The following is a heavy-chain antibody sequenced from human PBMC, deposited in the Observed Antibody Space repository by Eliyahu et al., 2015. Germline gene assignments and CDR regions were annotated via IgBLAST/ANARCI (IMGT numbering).Heavy chain of an antibody. D-gene: IGHD6-19*01. V-gene: IGHV2-70*04. J-gene: IGHJ4*02. CDR2: IDWDDDK. CDR1: GFSLSTSAMR. Sequence: QVTLKESGPAMVKPTQTLTLTCTFSGFSLSTSAMRVSWIRQPPGKALEWLARIDWDDDKFYSTSLETRLTISKDTSKNQVVLTMTNVDPVDTATYYCARGSSGWNGXHLDHWGQGTLVTVSS. CDR3: ARGSSGWNGXHLDH.